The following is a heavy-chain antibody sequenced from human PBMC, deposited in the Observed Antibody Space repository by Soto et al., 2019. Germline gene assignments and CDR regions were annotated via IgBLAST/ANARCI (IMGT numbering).Heavy chain of an antibody. V-gene: IGHV1-24*01. J-gene: IGHJ6*02. CDR1: GYTLTELS. CDR2: FDPEDGET. Sequence: ASVKVSCKVSGYTLTELSMHWVRQAPGKGLEWMGGFDPEDGETIYGQIFQGRVTMTEDTSTDTAYMELSSLRSEDTAVYYCATGTRITMGRGVILGASYGMDVWGQGTTVTVSS. D-gene: IGHD3-10*01. CDR3: ATGTRITMGRGVILGASYGMDV.